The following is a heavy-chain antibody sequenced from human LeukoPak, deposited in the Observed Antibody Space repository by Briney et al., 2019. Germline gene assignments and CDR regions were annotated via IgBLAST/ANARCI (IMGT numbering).Heavy chain of an antibody. CDR1: GYTFTNFD. Sequence: PWASVKVSCKASGYTFTNFDINWVRQATGQGLEWMGWMNPNTGNAGYAQKFQDRVTITWDASISTAYMDLTSLRSADTAMYYCARVGYSNSYDYWGQGTLVTLSS. CDR2: MNPNTGNA. CDR3: ARVGYSNSYDY. D-gene: IGHD1-26*01. J-gene: IGHJ4*02. V-gene: IGHV1-8*03.